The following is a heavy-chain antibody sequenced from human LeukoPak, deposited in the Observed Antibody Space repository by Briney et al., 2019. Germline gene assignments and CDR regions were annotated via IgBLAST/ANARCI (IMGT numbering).Heavy chain of an antibody. V-gene: IGHV3-9*01. CDR1: GFTFDDYA. CDR3: AKDMGSRAPYYYYYGMDV. J-gene: IGHJ6*02. CDR2: ISWNSGSI. Sequence: GRSLRLSCAASGFTFDDYAMHWVRHAPGKGLEWVSGISWNSGSIGYADSVKGRFTISRDNAKNSLYLQMNSLRAEDTALYYCAKDMGSRAPYYYYYGMDVWGQGTTVTVSS. D-gene: IGHD2-15*01.